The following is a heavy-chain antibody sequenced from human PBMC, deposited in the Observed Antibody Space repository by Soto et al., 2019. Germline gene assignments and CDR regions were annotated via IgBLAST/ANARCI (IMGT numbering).Heavy chain of an antibody. CDR1: GFAFNNYG. J-gene: IGHJ4*02. V-gene: IGHV3-21*01. D-gene: IGHD2-2*01. Sequence: GSLRLSCTVSGFAFNNYGINWVRQAPGQGLEWVSSISKSDYTYYSDSVKGRFTISRDNAKNSVSLQMNTLRVEDTAVYYCAREDSIIIPAVSDFWGQGTLVTVSS. CDR2: ISKSDYT. CDR3: AREDSIIIPAVSDF.